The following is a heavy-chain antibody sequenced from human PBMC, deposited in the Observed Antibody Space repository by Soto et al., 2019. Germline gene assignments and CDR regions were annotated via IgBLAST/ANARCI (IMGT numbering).Heavy chain of an antibody. CDR2: IYYSGST. CDR3: ARDFFGYYYDSSGYSPPDY. J-gene: IGHJ4*02. Sequence: TSETLSLTCTVSGGSISSYYWSWIRQPPGKGLEWIGYIYYSGSTNYNPSLKSRVTISVDTSTSTVYMELSSLRSEDTAVYYCARDFFGYYYDSSGYSPPDYWGQGTLVTVSS. V-gene: IGHV4-59*01. D-gene: IGHD3-22*01. CDR1: GGSISSYY.